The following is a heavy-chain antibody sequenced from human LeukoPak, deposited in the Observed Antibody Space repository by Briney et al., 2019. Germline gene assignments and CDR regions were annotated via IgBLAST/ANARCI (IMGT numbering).Heavy chain of an antibody. CDR3: ARYGYSRGPDAFDI. D-gene: IGHD6-13*01. CDR1: GYTFTGYY. J-gene: IGHJ3*02. Sequence: GASVKVSCKASGYTFTGYYMHWVRQAPGQGLEWMGWINPNSGGTNYAQKFQGRVTMTRDTSISTAYMELSRLRPDDTAVYYCARYGYSRGPDAFDIWGQGTMVTVSS. V-gene: IGHV1-2*02. CDR2: INPNSGGT.